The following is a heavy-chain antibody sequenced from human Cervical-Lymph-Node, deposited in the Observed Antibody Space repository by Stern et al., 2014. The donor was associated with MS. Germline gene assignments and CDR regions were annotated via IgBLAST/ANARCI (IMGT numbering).Heavy chain of an antibody. V-gene: IGHV1-69*12. J-gene: IGHJ4*02. D-gene: IGHD6-13*01. CDR2: IVHMVGTS. CDR1: GGTFSSIS. CDR3: ARDQGGIAAF. Sequence: VQLVQSGAEVKKPGSSVKVSCKASGGTFSSISISWVRQAPGQGLEWVGGIVHMVGTSNYVQKFQGRVTTTADESTSTAYMELSSLTSEDTATYFCARDQGGIAAFWGQGTLVTVSS.